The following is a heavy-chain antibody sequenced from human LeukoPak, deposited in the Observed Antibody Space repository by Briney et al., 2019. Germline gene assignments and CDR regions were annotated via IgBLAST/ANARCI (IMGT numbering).Heavy chain of an antibody. CDR2: VWYDGSST. Sequence: PGRSLRLSCASSGFTFSSYGMHWVRQAPGKGLEWVAVVWYDGSSTYYADSVKGRFTISRDNSKNTLYLQMNSLRAEDTAVYYCAKEDGQAYSSGWYPPDAFDIWGQGTMVTVSS. CDR3: AKEDGQAYSSGWYPPDAFDI. V-gene: IGHV3-33*06. CDR1: GFTFSSYG. J-gene: IGHJ3*02. D-gene: IGHD6-19*01.